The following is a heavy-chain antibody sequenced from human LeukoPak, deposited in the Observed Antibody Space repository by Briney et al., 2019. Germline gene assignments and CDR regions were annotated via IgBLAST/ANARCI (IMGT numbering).Heavy chain of an antibody. CDR1: GFTVSSNY. V-gene: IGHV3-66*01. CDR3: ARACYCSGGSCSDAFDI. Sequence: GGSLRLSCAASGFTVSSNYMSWVRQAPGKGLEWVSVIYSGGSTYYADSVKGRFTISRDNAKNSLYLQMNSLRAEDTAVYYCARACYCSGGSCSDAFDIWGQGTMVTVSS. CDR2: IYSGGST. J-gene: IGHJ3*02. D-gene: IGHD2-15*01.